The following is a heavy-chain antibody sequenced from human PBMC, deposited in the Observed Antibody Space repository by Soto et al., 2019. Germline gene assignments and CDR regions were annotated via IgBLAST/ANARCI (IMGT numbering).Heavy chain of an antibody. CDR1: GGTFSSYA. Sequence: QVQLVQSGAEVKKPGSSVKVSCKASGGTFSSYAISWVRQAPGQGLEWMGGIIPIFGTANYAQKFQGRVTITADEYTRTDYMELSSLRSEDTAVYYCARFADCSSTSCYSGMDVWGQGTTVTVSS. J-gene: IGHJ6*02. CDR2: IIPIFGTA. D-gene: IGHD2-2*01. V-gene: IGHV1-69*01. CDR3: ARFADCSSTSCYSGMDV.